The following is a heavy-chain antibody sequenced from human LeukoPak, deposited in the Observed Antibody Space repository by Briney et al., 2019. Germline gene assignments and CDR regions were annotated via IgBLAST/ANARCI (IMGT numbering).Heavy chain of an antibody. V-gene: IGHV3-53*01. CDR2: IYSGGST. D-gene: IGHD4-17*01. Sequence: GGSLRLSCAASGFTVSNNYMSWVRQAPGKGLEWVSVIYSGGSTYYADSVKGRFTISRDNSKNTLYLQMNSLRAEDTAVYYCARDTGSHAFDIWGQGTMVTVSS. CDR1: GFTVSNNY. CDR3: ARDTGSHAFDI. J-gene: IGHJ3*02.